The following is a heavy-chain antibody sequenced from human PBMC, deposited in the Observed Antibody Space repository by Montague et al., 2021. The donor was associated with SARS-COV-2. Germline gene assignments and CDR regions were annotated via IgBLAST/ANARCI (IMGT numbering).Heavy chain of an antibody. CDR1: GGSIISSTYY. J-gene: IGHJ4*02. CDR3: ARGGALATVGYDY. CDR2: MYFRGSI. Sequence: SETLSLTCTVSGGSIISSTYYWGWLRQPPGMGLEWIGNMYFRGSIYYXXXLKSRVTISVDTSKNQFSLKVTTVTAADTAVYYCARGGALATVGYDYWGPGTLLTVSS. V-gene: IGHV4-39*07. D-gene: IGHD4-23*01.